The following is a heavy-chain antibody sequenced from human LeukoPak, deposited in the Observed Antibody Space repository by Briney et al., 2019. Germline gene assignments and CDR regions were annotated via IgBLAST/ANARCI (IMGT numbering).Heavy chain of an antibody. D-gene: IGHD3-3*01. V-gene: IGHV1-8*01. CDR3: AKEGPEFLEWLLYKKNIDY. Sequence: ASVKVSCKASGYSFTTHDINWVRQATGQGLEWMAWMKPKTGDTGYAQKFQGRVTMTTNTSISTAYMELSSLTSEDTAVYYCAKEGPEFLEWLLYKKNIDYWGQGTLVTVSS. CDR2: MKPKTGDT. CDR1: GYSFTTHD. J-gene: IGHJ4*02.